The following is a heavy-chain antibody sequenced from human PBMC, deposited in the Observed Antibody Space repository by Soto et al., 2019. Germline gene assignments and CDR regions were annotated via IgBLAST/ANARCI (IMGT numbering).Heavy chain of an antibody. Sequence: EVQLLESGGGLVQPGGSLTVSCAASGFVFSHYAMTWVRQAPGKGLEWVSTVSENGDYTSYADSVKGRFTISRDNSKNTVFVQMNSLRAKDTAVYYCARRTAVRNFDYWGQGTLVTVSS. CDR2: VSENGDYT. D-gene: IGHD6-19*01. J-gene: IGHJ4*02. CDR3: ARRTAVRNFDY. CDR1: GFVFSHYA. V-gene: IGHV3-23*01.